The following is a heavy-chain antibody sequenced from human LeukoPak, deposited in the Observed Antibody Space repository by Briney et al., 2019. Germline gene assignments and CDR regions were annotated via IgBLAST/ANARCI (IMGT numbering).Heavy chain of an antibody. V-gene: IGHV1-18*01. CDR1: GYTFTSYG. J-gene: IGHJ4*02. Sequence: GASVKVSCKASGYTFTSYGISWVRQAPGQGLEWMGWISAYNGNTNYAQKLQGRVTMTTDTSTSTAYMELRSLRSDDTAVYYCARDVSGSYYLMRVNRRFDYWGQGTLVTVSS. CDR3: ARDVSGSYYLMRVNRRFDY. D-gene: IGHD1-26*01. CDR2: ISAYNGNT.